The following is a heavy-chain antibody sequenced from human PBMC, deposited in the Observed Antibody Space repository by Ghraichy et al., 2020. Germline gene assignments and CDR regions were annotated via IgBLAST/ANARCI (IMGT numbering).Heavy chain of an antibody. CDR2: IYYSGST. D-gene: IGHD3-9*01. J-gene: IGHJ5*02. V-gene: IGHV4-39*07. Sequence: GSLRLSCTVSGGSISSSSYYWGWIRQPPGKGLEWIGSIYYSGSTYYNPSLKSRVTISVDTSMNQFSLKLSSVTAADTAVYYCARDGQRGLRYFDWLSRPNWFDPWGQGTLVTVSS. CDR1: GGSISSSSYY. CDR3: ARDGQRGLRYFDWLSRPNWFDP.